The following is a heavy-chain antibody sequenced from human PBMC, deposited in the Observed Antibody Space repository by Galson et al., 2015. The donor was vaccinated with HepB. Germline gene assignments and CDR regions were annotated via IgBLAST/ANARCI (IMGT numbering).Heavy chain of an antibody. CDR1: GYTFTSYG. V-gene: IGHV1-18*04. D-gene: IGHD3-22*01. CDR2: ISAYNGNT. Sequence: SVKVSCKASGYTFTSYGISWVRQAPGQGLEWMGWISAYNGNTNYAQKLQGRVTMTTDTSTSTAYMELRSLRSDDTAVYYCARERNYYDSSGYQRADSEAFDIWGQGTMVTVSS. J-gene: IGHJ3*02. CDR3: ARERNYYDSSGYQRADSEAFDI.